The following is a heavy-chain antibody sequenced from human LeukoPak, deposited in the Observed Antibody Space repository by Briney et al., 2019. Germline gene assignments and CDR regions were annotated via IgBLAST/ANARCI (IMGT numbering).Heavy chain of an antibody. D-gene: IGHD2-15*01. CDR3: ARTIVVVIAANPYPGHMDV. CDR1: GGSISSSTYY. V-gene: IGHV4-39*01. Sequence: SETLSLTCTVSGGSISSSTYYWGWIRQPPGKGLELIGSIYYSGSTYYNPSLKSRVTISVDTSKNQFSLKLSSVTAADTAVYCCARTIVVVIAANPYPGHMDVWGKGTTVTVSS. J-gene: IGHJ6*03. CDR2: IYYSGST.